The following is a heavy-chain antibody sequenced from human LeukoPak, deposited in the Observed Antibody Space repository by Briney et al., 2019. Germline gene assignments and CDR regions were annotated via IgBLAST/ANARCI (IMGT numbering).Heavy chain of an antibody. D-gene: IGHD1-26*01. CDR2: IYTSGST. CDR3: ARVLSGSYFQH. J-gene: IGHJ1*01. V-gene: IGHV4-61*02. CDR1: VGSISSSSYY. Sequence: KPSETLSLTCTVSVGSISSSSYYWSWIRQPAGKGLEWIGRIYTSGSTNYNPSLKSRVIISVDTSKNQFSLKLSSVTVADTAVYYCARVLSGSYFQHWGQGTLVTVSS.